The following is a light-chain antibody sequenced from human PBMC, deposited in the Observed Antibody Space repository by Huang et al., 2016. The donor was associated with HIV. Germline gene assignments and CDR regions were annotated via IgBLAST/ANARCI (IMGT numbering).Light chain of an antibody. CDR1: QTILHDSDSRNY. J-gene: IGKJ3*01. CDR3: QQYYSSPFT. Sequence: DIVMTQSPDSLAVSLGERATINCKSSQTILHDSDSRNYLAWYQQKPGTPPKLLIHWESIRKSGVPDRFIGSGSGTDFTLTISSLQAEDVAVYYCQQYYSSPFTFGPGTNVDI. V-gene: IGKV4-1*01. CDR2: WES.